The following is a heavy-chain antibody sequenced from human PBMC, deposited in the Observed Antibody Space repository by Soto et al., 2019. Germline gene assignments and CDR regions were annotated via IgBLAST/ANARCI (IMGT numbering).Heavy chain of an antibody. V-gene: IGHV1-8*01. J-gene: IGHJ6*02. D-gene: IGHD3-10*01. Sequence: QVQLVQSGAEVKKPGASVKVSCKASGYTLTSSDINWVRQAPGQGREWMGWMNPNSADRGYAQKFQGRFTMTGNTSISTAYMELRSLRSEDTAVYYCPRGSSFGDLGNFDYAMDVWGQGTTVTVSS. CDR2: MNPNSADR. CDR3: PRGSSFGDLGNFDYAMDV. CDR1: GYTLTSSD.